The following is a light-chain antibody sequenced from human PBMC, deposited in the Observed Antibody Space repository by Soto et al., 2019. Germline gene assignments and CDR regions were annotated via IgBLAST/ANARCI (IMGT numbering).Light chain of an antibody. CDR1: SSDVGGYNF. CDR3: CSYTSSSTHV. J-gene: IGLJ1*01. Sequence: QSALTQPATVSGSPGQSITISCTGTSSDVGGYNFVSWYQQHPGKVPKLMIFDVNRRPSGVSDRFSGSKSGNTASLTISGLQAEDEGDYYCCSYTSSSTHVFGSGTKVTVL. V-gene: IGLV2-14*03. CDR2: DVN.